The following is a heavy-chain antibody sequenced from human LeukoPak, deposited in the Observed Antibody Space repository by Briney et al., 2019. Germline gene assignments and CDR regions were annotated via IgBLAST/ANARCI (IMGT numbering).Heavy chain of an antibody. CDR1: GGSISSYY. D-gene: IGHD6-13*01. CDR2: IYTSGST. CDR3: ARDLDSYSSTWYPYSSGWYLDY. J-gene: IGHJ4*02. Sequence: KPSETLSLTCTVSGGSISSYYWSGIRQPAGKGLEWIGRIYTSGSTNYNPSLKSRVTMSVDTSKNQFSLKLSSVTAADTAVYYCARDLDSYSSTWYPYSSGWYLDYWGQGTLVTVSS. V-gene: IGHV4-4*07.